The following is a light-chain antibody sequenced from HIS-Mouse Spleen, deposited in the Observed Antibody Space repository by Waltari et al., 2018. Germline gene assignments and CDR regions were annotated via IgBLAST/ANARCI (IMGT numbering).Light chain of an antibody. CDR3: MIWHSSAWV. V-gene: IGLV5-45*03. J-gene: IGLJ3*02. CDR1: SGINVGTYR. CDR2: YKSDSDK. Sequence: QAVLTQPSSLSASPGASASLTCTLRSGINVGTYRIYWYQQKPGSPPQYLLRYKSDSDKQQGSGVPSLFSGSKDASANAVILLISVLQSEDEADYYCMIWHSSAWVFGGGTKLTVL.